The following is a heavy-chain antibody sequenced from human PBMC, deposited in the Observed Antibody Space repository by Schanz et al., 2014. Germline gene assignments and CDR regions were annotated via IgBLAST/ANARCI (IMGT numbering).Heavy chain of an antibody. V-gene: IGHV1-69*02. CDR2: IIPSLGLA. CDR1: GGTFSSFG. J-gene: IGHJ4*02. Sequence: VQLEQSGAEVKKPGSSVKVSCKASGGTFSSFGINWVRQAPGQGLEWMGRIIPSLGLAKYEQKFQDKVTITADKSTSTASMELSSLRSEDTAVYYCASSGAGYSSSWDFDYWGQGTLVTVSS. D-gene: IGHD6-13*01. CDR3: ASSGAGYSSSWDFDY.